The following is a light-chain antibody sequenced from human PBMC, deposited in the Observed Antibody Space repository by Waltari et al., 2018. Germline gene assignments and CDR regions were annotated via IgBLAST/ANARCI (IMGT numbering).Light chain of an antibody. CDR3: QLRSNWRIT. Sequence: EIVLTQSPATLSLSPGERVNLSCRASQGVNRALAWYQQKPGQAPRLLIYDASNRATGIPARFSGSGSGTDFTLTISSLEAEDFGVYYCQLRSNWRITFGQGTRLEIK. V-gene: IGKV3-11*01. CDR2: DAS. J-gene: IGKJ5*01. CDR1: QGVNRA.